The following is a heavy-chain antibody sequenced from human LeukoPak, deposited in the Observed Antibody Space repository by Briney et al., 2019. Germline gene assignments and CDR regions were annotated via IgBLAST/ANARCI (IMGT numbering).Heavy chain of an antibody. D-gene: IGHD1-1*01. CDR2: ISNSGDAT. Sequence: GGSLRLSCAASGFTFSSYAMGWVRQAPGQGLEWVSTISNSGDATFYADAVKGRFTISRDNSKNTLYLQMYSLRAEDTAIYYCAKAPPYTKYFDYWGQGTLLTVSS. CDR1: GFTFSSYA. J-gene: IGHJ4*02. CDR3: AKAPPYTKYFDY. V-gene: IGHV3-23*01.